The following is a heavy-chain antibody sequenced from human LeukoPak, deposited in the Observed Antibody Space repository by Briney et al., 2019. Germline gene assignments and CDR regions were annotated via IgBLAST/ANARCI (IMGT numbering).Heavy chain of an antibody. D-gene: IGHD5-24*01. J-gene: IGHJ4*02. CDR3: ARDRGGCSSFGFDY. V-gene: IGHV1-2*02. Sequence: ASVKVSCTASGYTFTGYYRRSVRQAPGHGLPPMGCINLNSGGRNTAQKFQGRVTMIRDTSISKDYMELSRLRSDEAAVYYCARDRGGCSSFGFDYWGQGTLVTVSS. CDR2: INLNSGGR. CDR1: GYTFTGYY.